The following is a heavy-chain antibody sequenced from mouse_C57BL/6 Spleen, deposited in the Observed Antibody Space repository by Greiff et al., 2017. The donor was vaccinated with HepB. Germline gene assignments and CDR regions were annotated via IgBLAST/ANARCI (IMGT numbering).Heavy chain of an antibody. CDR1: GYAFSSSW. D-gene: IGHD2-2*01. V-gene: IGHV1-82*01. CDR3: ARGYDGTMDY. CDR2: IYPGGGDT. J-gene: IGHJ4*01. Sequence: VQLQQSGPELVKPGASVKISCKASGYAFSSSWMNWVKQRPGKGLEWIGRIYPGGGDTNYNGKFKDKATLNADTSSSTAYMQHSSLTSDDSAVYFCARGYDGTMDYWGQGTSVTVSS.